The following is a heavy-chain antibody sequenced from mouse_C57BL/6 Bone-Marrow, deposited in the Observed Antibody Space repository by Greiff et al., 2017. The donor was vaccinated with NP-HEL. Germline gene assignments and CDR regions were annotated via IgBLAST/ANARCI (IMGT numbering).Heavy chain of an antibody. CDR2: IYPRSGNT. D-gene: IGHD2-10*01. CDR1: GYTFTSYG. V-gene: IGHV1-81*01. CDR3: ARPPYYGLYWYFDV. Sequence: QVQLKESGAELARPGASVKLSCKASGYTFTSYGISWVKQRTGPGLEWIGEIYPRSGNTYYNEKFKGKATLTADKSSSTAYMELRSLTSEDSAVYFCARPPYYGLYWYFDVWGTGTTVTVSS. J-gene: IGHJ1*03.